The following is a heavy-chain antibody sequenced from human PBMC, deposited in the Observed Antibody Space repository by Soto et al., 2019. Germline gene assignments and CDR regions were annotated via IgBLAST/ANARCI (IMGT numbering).Heavy chain of an antibody. CDR2: IYFGGNT. D-gene: IGHD1-26*01. CDR3: ARGGHSGHSPTDFDY. Sequence: NPSETLSLTCTVSGVSTNNSDFLWGWVRQPPGKALEWIGSIYFGGNTYYNPSLESRVTISADTSKNQISLKLTSVTADDTGVYYCARGGHSGHSPTDFDYWGQGILVTVSS. J-gene: IGHJ4*02. V-gene: IGHV4-39*01. CDR1: GVSTNNSDFL.